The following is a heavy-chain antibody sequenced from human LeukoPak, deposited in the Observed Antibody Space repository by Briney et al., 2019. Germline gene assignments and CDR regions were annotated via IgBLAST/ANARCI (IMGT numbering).Heavy chain of an antibody. CDR2: INPNSGNT. V-gene: IGHV1-8*03. D-gene: IGHD2-2*01. CDR1: GYTFTSYD. Sequence: ASVKVSCKASGYTFTSYDINWVRQATGQGLEWMGWINPNSGNTGYAQKFQGRVTITRNTSISTAHMELSSLRSEDTAVYYCARSYCSSTSCYEYYYYYMDVWGKGTTVTVSS. J-gene: IGHJ6*03. CDR3: ARSYCSSTSCYEYYYYYMDV.